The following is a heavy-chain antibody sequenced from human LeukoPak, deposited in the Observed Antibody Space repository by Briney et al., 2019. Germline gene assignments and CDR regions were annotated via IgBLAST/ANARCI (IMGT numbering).Heavy chain of an antibody. Sequence: GASVKVSCKASGYTFTSYDINWVRQATGQGLEWMGWMNPNSGNTGYAQKFQGRVTMTRNTSISTAYMELSSLRSEDTAVYYCARGKDQRSIAAQYYFDYWGQGTLVTVSS. CDR2: MNPNSGNT. V-gene: IGHV1-8*01. D-gene: IGHD6-6*01. J-gene: IGHJ4*02. CDR1: GYTFTSYD. CDR3: ARGKDQRSIAAQYYFDY.